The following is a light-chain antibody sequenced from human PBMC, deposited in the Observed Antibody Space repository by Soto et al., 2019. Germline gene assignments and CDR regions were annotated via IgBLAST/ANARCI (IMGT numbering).Light chain of an antibody. CDR1: QSISSY. CDR2: AAS. V-gene: IGKV1-39*01. CDR3: QQSYSTPF. J-gene: IGKJ2*01. Sequence: DIQMTQSPSSLSASVGDRVTITCRASQSISSYLTWYQQKPGKAPKLLIYAASSLQSGVPSRFSGSGSGTDFTLTISSLQPEDFATYYWQQSYSTPFFGQGTKLEIK.